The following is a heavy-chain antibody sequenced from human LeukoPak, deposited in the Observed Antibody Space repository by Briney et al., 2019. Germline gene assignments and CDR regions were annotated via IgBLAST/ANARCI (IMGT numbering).Heavy chain of an antibody. D-gene: IGHD3-10*01. Sequence: GGTLRLSRAASGFTFSRYSMNWVPQAPGKGLEWGLSISSSRSYIYYADSVKGRFTNSRDNAKNSLYLQMNRLRAEDTAVYYWARDRVVRGVTRKPSYYMDVWGKGTTVTISS. CDR1: GFTFSRYS. CDR3: ARDRVVRGVTRKPSYYMDV. CDR2: ISSSRSYI. V-gene: IGHV3-21*01. J-gene: IGHJ6*03.